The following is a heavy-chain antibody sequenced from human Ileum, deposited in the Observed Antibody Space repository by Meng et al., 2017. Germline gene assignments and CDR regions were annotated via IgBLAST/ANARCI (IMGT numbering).Heavy chain of an antibody. J-gene: IGHJ4*02. CDR3: ARSSTSPASYFFDY. D-gene: IGHD6-6*01. CDR2: IYYSGST. CDR1: GGSVSSGSYY. Sequence: QVQLQESGQRLVRPSETLSLACPVSGGSVSSGSYYWSWIRQPPGKGLEWIGHIYYSGSTNYNPSLKSRVTISVDMSKNQFSLKLNSVTAADTAIYFCARSSTSPASYFFDYWGQGTLVTVSS. V-gene: IGHV4-61*01.